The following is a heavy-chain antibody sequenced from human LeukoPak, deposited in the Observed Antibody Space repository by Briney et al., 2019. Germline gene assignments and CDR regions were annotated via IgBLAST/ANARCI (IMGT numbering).Heavy chain of an antibody. CDR3: VRALNWEDDY. D-gene: IGHD1-26*01. V-gene: IGHV3-74*03. J-gene: IGHJ4*02. Sequence: PGGSLRLSCAASGFTFSSSWIHWVRQTPGKGLVWVSRMNSGVNITTYADSVKGRFTISRDNAKNMAFLQMNSLRAEDTAVYYCVRALNWEDDYWGQGALVIVSS. CDR2: MNSGVNIT. CDR1: GFTFSSSW.